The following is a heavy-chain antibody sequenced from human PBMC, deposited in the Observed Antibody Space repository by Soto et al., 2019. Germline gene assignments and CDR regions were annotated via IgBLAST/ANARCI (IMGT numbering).Heavy chain of an antibody. CDR3: ARDRRGRAGIRWFDP. CDR2: MNPNSGNT. Sequence: QVQLVQSGAAVKKPGASVKVSCKASGYTFTSYDINWVRQATGQGLEWMGWMNPNSGNTGYAQKFQGRVTMTRNNSISTAYMELSSLRSEDTAVYYCARDRRGRAGIRWFDPWGQGTLVTVSS. V-gene: IGHV1-8*01. D-gene: IGHD3-3*02. J-gene: IGHJ5*02. CDR1: GYTFTSYD.